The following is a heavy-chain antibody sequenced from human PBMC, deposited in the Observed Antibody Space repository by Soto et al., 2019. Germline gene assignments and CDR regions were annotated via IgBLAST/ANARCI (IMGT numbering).Heavy chain of an antibody. J-gene: IGHJ4*02. V-gene: IGHV1-18*01. CDR2: VSGSNGDT. D-gene: IGHD3-22*01. Sequence: QIQLVQSGTEVKRPGASVKVSCRVAGYTFTGYGISWMRQAPGQGLEWMGWVSGSNGDTKYVENYQGRVTMTIDTSTRTAYMQLRSLRSDDTAVYYCARDISYYHDDRGYSNFDYWGQGTLVTVSP. CDR3: ARDISYYHDDRGYSNFDY. CDR1: GYTFTGYG.